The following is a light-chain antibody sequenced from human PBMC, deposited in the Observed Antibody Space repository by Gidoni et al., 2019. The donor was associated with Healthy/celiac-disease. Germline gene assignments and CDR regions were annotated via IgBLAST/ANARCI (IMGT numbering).Light chain of an antibody. CDR2: DAS. J-gene: IGKJ1*01. CDR3: QQYNSYSRT. Sequence: DIQLTQSPSTLSASVGDRVTITCRASQSISSWLAWYQQKPGKAPKLLIYDASSLESGVPSRFSGSGAGTEFTLTISSLQHDDFATYYGQQYNSYSRTFGQGTKVEIK. V-gene: IGKV1-5*01. CDR1: QSISSW.